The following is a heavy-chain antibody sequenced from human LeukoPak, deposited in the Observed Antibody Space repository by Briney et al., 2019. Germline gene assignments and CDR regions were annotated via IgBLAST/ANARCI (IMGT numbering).Heavy chain of an antibody. Sequence: PSETLSLTCAVYGGSFSGYYWSWLRQPPGKGLEWIGEINHSGSTNYNPSLKSRVTISVDTSKNQFSLKLSSVTAADTAVYYCARGSGQLGYYYYYGMDVWGQGTTVTVSS. J-gene: IGHJ6*02. CDR3: ARGSGQLGYYYYYGMDV. CDR1: GGSFSGYY. V-gene: IGHV4-34*01. D-gene: IGHD6-6*01. CDR2: INHSGST.